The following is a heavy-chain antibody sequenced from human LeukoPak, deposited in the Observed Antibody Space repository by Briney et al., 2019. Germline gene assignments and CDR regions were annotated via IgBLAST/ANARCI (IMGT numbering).Heavy chain of an antibody. V-gene: IGHV3-23*01. CDR2: ISASSDYT. CDR3: AKGDRNSGWSP. J-gene: IGHJ5*02. CDR1: GFTFSSNA. Sequence: GGSLRLSCAASGFTFSSNAMSWVRQAPGKGLERVSAISASSDYTFYADSVKGRFTISRDNSKNTLYLQMNSLRAEGTAIYYCAKGDRNSGWSPWGQGTLVTVSS. D-gene: IGHD6-19*01.